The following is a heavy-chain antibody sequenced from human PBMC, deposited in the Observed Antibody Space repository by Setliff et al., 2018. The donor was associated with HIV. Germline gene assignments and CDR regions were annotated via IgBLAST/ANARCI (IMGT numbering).Heavy chain of an antibody. CDR2: IYYTGST. CDR1: GGSISSSGNY. J-gene: IGHJ6*02. D-gene: IGHD3-10*01. CDR3: ARDLSPYGSGDPYYYYGMDV. Sequence: SETLSLTCTVSGGSISSSGNYWTWIRQRPGKGLEWIGYIYYTGSTYYHPSLKSRVLISVDTSNNQFSLRLSSVTAADPAVYYCARDLSPYGSGDPYYYYGMDVWGQGTTVTVSS. V-gene: IGHV4-31*03.